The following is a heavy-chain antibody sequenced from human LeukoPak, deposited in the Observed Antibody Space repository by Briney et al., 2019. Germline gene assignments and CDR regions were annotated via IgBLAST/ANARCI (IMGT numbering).Heavy chain of an antibody. Sequence: ASVKVSCEASGYTFTSYGISWVRQTPGQGLEWWGCISAHNGNTSTVQKRPGRVTITTDTSTNTAYMELRSMRPSDTAVYYCASSLLGSSPRGGMGVWGQGTTVTVSS. J-gene: IGHJ6*02. D-gene: IGHD2-15*01. CDR3: ASSLLGSSPRGGMGV. V-gene: IGHV1-18*01. CDR2: ISAHNGNT. CDR1: GYTFTSYG.